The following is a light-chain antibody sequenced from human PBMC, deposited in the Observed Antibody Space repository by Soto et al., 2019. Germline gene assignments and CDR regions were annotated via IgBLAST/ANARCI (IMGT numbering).Light chain of an antibody. J-gene: IGLJ2*01. CDR1: SSNIGSNT. CDR2: RDN. CDR3: AAWDDSLNGSV. Sequence: QSVLTQPPSASGTPGQRVTISCSGSSSNIGSNTVNWYQHLPGTAPKVLIYRDNQWPSGVPDRFSGSKSGTSASLAISGLQSEDEADYYCAAWDDSLNGSVFGGGTKVTVL. V-gene: IGLV1-44*01.